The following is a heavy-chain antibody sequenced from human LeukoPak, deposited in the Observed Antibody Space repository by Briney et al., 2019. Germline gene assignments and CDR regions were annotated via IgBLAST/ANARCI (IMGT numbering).Heavy chain of an antibody. CDR3: ARQYCSGGSCYVTTDY. V-gene: IGHV3-21*01. CDR1: GFTFSSYS. J-gene: IGHJ4*02. Sequence: GGSLRLSCAASGFTFSSYSMDWVRQAPGKGLEWVSLISSVSNYIYYADSVKGRFTISRDNATNSLYLQMNSLRDEDTAVNYGARQYCSGGSCYVTTDYWGQGTLVTVSS. D-gene: IGHD2-15*01. CDR2: ISSVSNYI.